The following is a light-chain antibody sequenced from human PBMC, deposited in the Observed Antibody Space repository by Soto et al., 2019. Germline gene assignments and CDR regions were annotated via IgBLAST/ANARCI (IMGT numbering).Light chain of an antibody. CDR3: QQSFTTPWT. Sequence: DIQMTQSPSSLSASIGDSVTITCRASRSILNSLTWYQQKPGKGPEVLVSTASVLKKGLPPRFSAAGSGTHFTLTISGLQPEDSATYYCQQSFTTPWTFGQGTKVDIK. CDR2: TAS. J-gene: IGKJ1*01. V-gene: IGKV1-39*01. CDR1: RSILNS.